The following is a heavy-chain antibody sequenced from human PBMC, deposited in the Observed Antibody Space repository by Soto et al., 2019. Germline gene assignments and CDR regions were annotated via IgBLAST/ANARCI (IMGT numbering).Heavy chain of an antibody. Sequence: EVQLLESGGGLVQPGGSLRLSCAASGFTFSSYAMSWVRQAPGKGLEWVSAISGSGGSTYYADSVKGRFTISRDNSKNTRYLQMNSLRAEDTDVYYCAKDQPRTIPSSSIGRAAAGTRADWFDPWGQGTLVTVAS. CDR1: GFTFSSYA. J-gene: IGHJ5*02. V-gene: IGHV3-23*01. CDR2: ISGSGGST. D-gene: IGHD6-13*01. CDR3: AKDQPRTIPSSSIGRAAAGTRADWFDP.